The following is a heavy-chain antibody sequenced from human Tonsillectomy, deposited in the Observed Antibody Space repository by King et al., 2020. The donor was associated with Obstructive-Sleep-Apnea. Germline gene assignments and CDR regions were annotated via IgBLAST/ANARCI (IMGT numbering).Heavy chain of an antibody. CDR3: AKDGMYYYDSSGYYYGDY. J-gene: IGHJ4*02. V-gene: IGHV3-30*02. D-gene: IGHD3-22*01. Sequence: QLVQSGGGVVQPGGSLRLSCAASGFTFSSYGMHWVRQAPGKGLEWVTFIRYDGINKYYVESVKGRFTISRDNSKNTVYLQMNSLRAEDTAVYYCAKDGMYYYDSSGYYYGDYWGQGTLVTVSS. CDR2: IRYDGINK. CDR1: GFTFSSYG.